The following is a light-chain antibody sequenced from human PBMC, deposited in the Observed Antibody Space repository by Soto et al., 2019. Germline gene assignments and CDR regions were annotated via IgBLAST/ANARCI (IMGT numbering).Light chain of an antibody. CDR2: AAS. Sequence: AIQMTQSPSSLSASIGDRVTITCRASQDIRNELGWYQQKPGKAPKVLISAASSLEDGVQSRFSGSGSGTDFTLTISSLRPEYFATYFCLQDYNYPRTFGQGTKVE. CDR1: QDIRNE. V-gene: IGKV1-6*01. CDR3: LQDYNYPRT. J-gene: IGKJ1*01.